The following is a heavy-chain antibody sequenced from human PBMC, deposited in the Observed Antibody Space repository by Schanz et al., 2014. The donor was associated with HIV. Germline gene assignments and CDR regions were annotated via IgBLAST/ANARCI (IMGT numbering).Heavy chain of an antibody. CDR3: ARRSSDGGYYDN. Sequence: EVQLAESGGGLVKPGGSLRLSCAGSGFTFSDYWMHWVRQVPGKGLLWVSRMNNDVSSRLYADSVKGRFTISRDNAKNTLYLQMNSLRDEDTAVYYCARRSSDGGYYDNWGKGTRVNVAS. V-gene: IGHV3-74*02. CDR1: GFTFSDYW. J-gene: IGHJ4*02. CDR2: MNNDVSSR. D-gene: IGHD2-15*01.